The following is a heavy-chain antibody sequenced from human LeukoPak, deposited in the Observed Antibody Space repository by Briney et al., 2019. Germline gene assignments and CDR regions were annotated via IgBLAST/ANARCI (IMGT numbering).Heavy chain of an antibody. V-gene: IGHV4-39*07. CDR3: ARDDGNSRGYFDY. Sequence: SETLSLTCTVSGGSISSGSYYWGWIRQPPGKGLEWIGSIYYSGTTYYNPSLKSRLTISIDTSKNQFSLKLSSVTAADTAVYYCARDDGNSRGYFDYWGQGTLVTVSS. J-gene: IGHJ4*02. CDR2: IYYSGTT. CDR1: GGSISSGSYY. D-gene: IGHD4-23*01.